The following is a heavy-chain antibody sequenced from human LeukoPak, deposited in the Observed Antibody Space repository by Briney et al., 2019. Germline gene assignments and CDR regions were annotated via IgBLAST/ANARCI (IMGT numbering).Heavy chain of an antibody. CDR3: ARGAGYYFDY. Sequence: SETLSLTCTGSGGSISDYYWSWIRQPPGKGLEGIGYIYYTWSITCNPSRKSRVTISVDTSKNQFSLNLNSVTAADTAVYYCARGAGYYFDYWGQGTLVTVSS. J-gene: IGHJ4*02. D-gene: IGHD3-10*01. CDR2: IYYTWSI. CDR1: GGSISDYY. V-gene: IGHV4-59*01.